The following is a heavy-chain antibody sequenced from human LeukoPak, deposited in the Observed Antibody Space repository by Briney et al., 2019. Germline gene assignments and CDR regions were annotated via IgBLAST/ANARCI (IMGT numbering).Heavy chain of an antibody. CDR3: ASTDGYTVTSYFDY. Sequence: SETLSLTCSVSGGAISSGSYYWSWIRQPAGKGLEWIGRTHTSGSTNYNPSLKSRVTISVDTSKNQFSLKLSSVTAADTAVYYCASTDGYTVTSYFDYWGQGTLVTVSS. J-gene: IGHJ4*02. D-gene: IGHD4-17*01. V-gene: IGHV4-61*02. CDR1: GGAISSGSYY. CDR2: THTSGST.